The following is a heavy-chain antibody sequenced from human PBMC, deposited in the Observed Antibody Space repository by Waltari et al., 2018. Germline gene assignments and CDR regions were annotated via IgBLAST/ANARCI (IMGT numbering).Heavy chain of an antibody. CDR3: ARDRGRGLYLDT. V-gene: IGHV4-4*02. CDR2: VRGDGKT. Sequence: QLQLQESGPGLVKPSGTLSLICAVSGDSMSTSDYWSWVRQTPGKGVEWKGQVRGDGKTNYNPSFASRVTMSLDTSTYHFALKLTSATAADTALYYCARDRGRGLYLDTWGQGTLVTVSP. CDR1: GDSMSTSDY. J-gene: IGHJ4*02. D-gene: IGHD1-1*01.